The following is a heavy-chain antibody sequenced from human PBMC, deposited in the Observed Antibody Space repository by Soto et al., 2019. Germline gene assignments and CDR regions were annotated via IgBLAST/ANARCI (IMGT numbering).Heavy chain of an antibody. Sequence: ASVKVSCKVSGYTLTELSMHWVRQAPGKGLEWMGGFDPEDGETIYAQKFQGRVTMTEDTSTDTAYMELSSLRSEDTAVYYCARAEKGYSSSWYPPYYYYYYMDVWGKGTTVTVSS. V-gene: IGHV1-24*01. CDR1: GYTLTELS. CDR3: ARAEKGYSSSWYPPYYYYYYMDV. CDR2: FDPEDGET. D-gene: IGHD6-13*01. J-gene: IGHJ6*03.